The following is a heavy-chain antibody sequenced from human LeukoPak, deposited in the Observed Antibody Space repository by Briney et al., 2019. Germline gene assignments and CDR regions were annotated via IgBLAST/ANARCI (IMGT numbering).Heavy chain of an antibody. CDR1: GGTFSSYA. CDR3: ARGGVEWELLRGNWFDP. V-gene: IGHV1-69*06. D-gene: IGHD1-26*01. J-gene: IGHJ5*02. Sequence: SVKVSCKASGGTFSSYAISWVRQAPGQGLEWMGRIIPIFGTANYAQKFQGRVTITADKSTSTAYMELSSLRSEDTAVYYCARGGVEWELLRGNWFDPWGQGTLVTVSS. CDR2: IIPIFGTA.